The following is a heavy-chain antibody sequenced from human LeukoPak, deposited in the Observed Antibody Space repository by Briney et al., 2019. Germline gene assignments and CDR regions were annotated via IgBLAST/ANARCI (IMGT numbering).Heavy chain of an antibody. Sequence: PSESLSLTCTVSGGSISGYYWSWIRQPPGKGLGWIGYIYYSGSTNYNPSLKSRVTISLHTSKNQFSLKLSAVTAADTAVYYCARVQIAYSYGLFDYWGQGTLVTVSS. D-gene: IGHD5-18*01. CDR1: GGSISGYY. CDR2: IYYSGST. J-gene: IGHJ4*02. CDR3: ARVQIAYSYGLFDY. V-gene: IGHV4-59*01.